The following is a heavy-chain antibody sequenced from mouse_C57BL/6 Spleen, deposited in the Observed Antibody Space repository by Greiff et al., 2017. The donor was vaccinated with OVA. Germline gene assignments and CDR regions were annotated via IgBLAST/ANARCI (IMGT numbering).Heavy chain of an antibody. CDR1: GYSFTSYY. CDR2: IYPGSGNT. J-gene: IGHJ2*01. Sequence: VQLQESGPELVKPGASVKISCKASGYSFTSYYIHWVKQRPGQGLEWIGWIYPGSGNTKYNEKFKGKATLTADTSSSTAYMQLSSLTSEDSSVYYCARGENTTVFYYWGQGTTLTVSS. D-gene: IGHD1-1*01. V-gene: IGHV1-66*01. CDR3: ARGENTTVFYY.